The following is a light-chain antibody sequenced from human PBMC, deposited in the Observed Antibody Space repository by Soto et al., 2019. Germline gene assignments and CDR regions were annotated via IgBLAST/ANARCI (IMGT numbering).Light chain of an antibody. Sequence: DIQMTQSPSSLSASFGDRVTMTCRASQGIGIYLAWFQQRPGNTPKLLIYATSTLQSRVPSRFSGSGSGTDFTITISSLEPEDVATYYCQKYNSALLTFGGGTRVEIK. CDR3: QKYNSALLT. J-gene: IGKJ4*01. CDR1: QGIGIY. CDR2: ATS. V-gene: IGKV1-27*01.